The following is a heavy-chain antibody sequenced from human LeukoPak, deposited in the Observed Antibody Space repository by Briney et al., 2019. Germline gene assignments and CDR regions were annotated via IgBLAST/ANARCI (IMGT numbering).Heavy chain of an antibody. CDR3: ARDSYGSGSYYQPNYYFDY. CDR1: GDSVSSNSAA. D-gene: IGHD3-10*01. J-gene: IGHJ4*02. Sequence: SQTLSLTCAISGDSVSSNSAAWNWIRQSPSRGLEWLGRTYYRSKWYNGYAVSVKSRITINPDTSKNQFSLQLNSVTPEDTAVYYCARDSYGSGSYYQPNYYFDYWGQGTLVTVSS. CDR2: TYYRSKWYN. V-gene: IGHV6-1*01.